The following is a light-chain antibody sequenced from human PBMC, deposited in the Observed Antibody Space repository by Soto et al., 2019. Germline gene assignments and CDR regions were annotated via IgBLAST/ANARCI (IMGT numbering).Light chain of an antibody. V-gene: IGLV1-51*01. J-gene: IGLJ1*01. CDR1: SSNIGNNY. Sequence: QSVLTQPPSVSAAPGQKVTISCSGSSSNIGNNYVSWYQQLPGTAPKLLIYDNNKRPSGIPDRFSGSKSGTSATLGITGLQTGDEADYYCGTWDSSLSASYVFGNGNKVNVL. CDR2: DNN. CDR3: GTWDSSLSASYV.